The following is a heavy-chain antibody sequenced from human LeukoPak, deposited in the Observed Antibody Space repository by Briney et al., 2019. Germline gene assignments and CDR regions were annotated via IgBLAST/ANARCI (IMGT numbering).Heavy chain of an antibody. V-gene: IGHV1-69*06. CDR1: GGTFSSYA. D-gene: IGHD4-17*01. CDR2: IIPIFGTA. J-gene: IGHJ4*02. CDR3: ARTKERSNDYGDYDFFFFPNYYFDY. Sequence: GASVKVSCKASGGTFSSYAISWVRQAPGQGLGWVGGIIPIFGTANYAQKLQGRVTLTADKSTSTVYMELRSLRSDGTAVYYCARTKERSNDYGDYDFFFFPNYYFDYWGQGTLVTVSS.